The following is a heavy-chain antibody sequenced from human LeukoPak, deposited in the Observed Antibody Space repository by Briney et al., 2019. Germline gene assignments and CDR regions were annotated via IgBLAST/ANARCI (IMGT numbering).Heavy chain of an antibody. D-gene: IGHD3-3*01. CDR2: IRSKAYGGTT. CDR1: GFTLGLYA. Sequence: GRSLRLSCTASGFTLGLYAMSWVRQAPGKGLEWVGFIRSKAYGGTTEYAASVKGRFTISRDDSKSIAYLQMNSLKTEDTAVYYCTRAKSTYYDFWSGYYFDYWGQGTLVTVSS. CDR3: TRAKSTYYDFWSGYYFDY. J-gene: IGHJ4*02. V-gene: IGHV3-49*04.